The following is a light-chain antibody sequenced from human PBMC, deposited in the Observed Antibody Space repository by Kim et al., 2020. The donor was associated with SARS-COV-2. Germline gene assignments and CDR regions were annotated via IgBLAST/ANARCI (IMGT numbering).Light chain of an antibody. CDR3: QQYGTSPLT. V-gene: IGKV3-20*01. Sequence: SPGQRATLSCRASQSFSRDCLAWYQQKPGQTPRLFIYGASNRATGISDRFSGSGSGTDFSLTISRLEPEDSAVYYCQQYGTSPLTFGGGTKVDIK. J-gene: IGKJ4*01. CDR1: QSFSRDC. CDR2: GAS.